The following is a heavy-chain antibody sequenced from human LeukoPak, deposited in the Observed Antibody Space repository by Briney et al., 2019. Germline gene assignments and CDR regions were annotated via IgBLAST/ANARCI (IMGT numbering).Heavy chain of an antibody. Sequence: SETLSLTCAVYGGSFSGCYWSWIRQPPGKGLEWIGEINHSGSTNYNPSLKSRVTISVDTSKNQFSLKLSSVTAADTAVYYCARGRGFRRDGYKKSNWFDPWGQGTLVTVSS. J-gene: IGHJ5*02. CDR2: INHSGST. CDR3: ARGRGFRRDGYKKSNWFDP. CDR1: GGSFSGCY. D-gene: IGHD5-24*01. V-gene: IGHV4-34*01.